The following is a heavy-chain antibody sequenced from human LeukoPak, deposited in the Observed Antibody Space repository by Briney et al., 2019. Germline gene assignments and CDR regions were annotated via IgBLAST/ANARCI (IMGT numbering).Heavy chain of an antibody. CDR1: GFTVSSNY. Sequence: GGSLRLSCAASGFTVSSNYMSWVRQAPGKGLEWVSVIYSGGSTYYADSVKGRFTISRDNSKNTLYLQMNSLRAEDTAVYYCARDSPRYSGSYDFDYWGQGTLVTVSS. D-gene: IGHD1-26*01. CDR2: IYSGGST. V-gene: IGHV3-53*01. J-gene: IGHJ4*02. CDR3: ARDSPRYSGSYDFDY.